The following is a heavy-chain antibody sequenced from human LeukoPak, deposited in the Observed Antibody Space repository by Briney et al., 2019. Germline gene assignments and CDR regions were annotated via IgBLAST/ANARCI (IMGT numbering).Heavy chain of an antibody. D-gene: IGHD3-9*01. V-gene: IGHV4-30-4*08. J-gene: IGHJ4*02. CDR3: GRETGILTGYTYYFDY. Sequence: SQTLSLTCTVSGGSISSGDYYWSWIRQPPGKGLEWIGYIYYSGSTYYNPSLKSRVTISVDTSKNQFSLKMSSVTAADTAVYYCGRETGILTGYTYYFDYWGQGTLVTVSS. CDR2: IYYSGST. CDR1: GGSISSGDYY.